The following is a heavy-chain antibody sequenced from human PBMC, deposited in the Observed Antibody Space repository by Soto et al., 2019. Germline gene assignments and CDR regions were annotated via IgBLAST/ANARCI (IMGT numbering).Heavy chain of an antibody. CDR3: ASGGEPPLDY. J-gene: IGHJ4*02. V-gene: IGHV3-33*01. D-gene: IGHD2-15*01. CDR1: GFTCSSYG. Sequence: QVQLVESGGGVVHPGRSLRLSCAASGFTCSSYGMHWVRQAPAKGLEWVAVIWYDGSNKYYADSVKGRFTISRNNSKNTLYRHMNSLIAEDTAVYYCASGGEPPLDYWGQGTLVTVSS. CDR2: IWYDGSNK.